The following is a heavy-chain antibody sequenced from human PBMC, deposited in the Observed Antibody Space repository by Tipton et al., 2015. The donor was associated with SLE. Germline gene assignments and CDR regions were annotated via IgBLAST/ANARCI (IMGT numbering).Heavy chain of an antibody. Sequence: TLSLTCAVYGGSFSGYYWSWIRQPPGKGLEWIGEINHSGSTNYNPSLKSRVTISVDTSKNQFSLKLSSVTAADTAVYYCARAQMGIAVAGLDYWGQGTLVTVSS. CDR3: ARAQMGIAVAGLDY. V-gene: IGHV4-34*01. CDR1: GGSFSGYY. CDR2: INHSGST. D-gene: IGHD6-19*01. J-gene: IGHJ4*02.